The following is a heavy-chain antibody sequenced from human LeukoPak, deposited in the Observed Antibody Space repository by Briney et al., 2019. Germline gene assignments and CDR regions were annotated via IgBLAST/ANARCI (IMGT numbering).Heavy chain of an antibody. CDR2: ISYDGSNK. CDR3: AKEEFRHFDY. V-gene: IGHV3-30*18. CDR1: GFTVSSNY. D-gene: IGHD3-10*01. Sequence: GGSLRLSCAASGFTVSSNYMSWVRQAPGKGLEWVAVISYDGSNKYYADSVKGRFTISRDNSKNTLYLQMNSLRAEDTAVYYCAKEEFRHFDYWGQGTLVTVSS. J-gene: IGHJ4*02.